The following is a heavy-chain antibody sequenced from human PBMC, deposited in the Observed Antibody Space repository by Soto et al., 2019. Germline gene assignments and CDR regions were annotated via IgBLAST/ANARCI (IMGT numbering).Heavy chain of an antibody. D-gene: IGHD1-26*01. V-gene: IGHV4-59*01. CDR1: GGSISSYY. CDR3: ARGAFDFDY. CDR2: IYYSGST. J-gene: IGHJ4*02. Sequence: PSETLSLTCTVSGGSISSYYWSWIRQPPGKGLEWIGYIYYSGSTNYNPSLKSRVTISVDTSENQFSLKLSSVTAADTAVYYCARGAFDFDYWGQGTLVTVSS.